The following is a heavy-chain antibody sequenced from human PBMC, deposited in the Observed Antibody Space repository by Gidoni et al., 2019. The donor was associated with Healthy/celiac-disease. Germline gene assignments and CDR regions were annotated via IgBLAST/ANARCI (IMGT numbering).Heavy chain of an antibody. CDR3: AKDPPGPITMVRGDAWFDY. D-gene: IGHD3-10*01. CDR2: ISGSGGST. J-gene: IGHJ4*02. CDR1: GFTFSSYA. Sequence: EVQLLESGGGLVPPGGSLRLSCAASGFTFSSYAMRWVRQAPGKGLEWVSAISGSGGSTYYADSVKGRFTISRDNSKNTLYLQMNSLRAEDTAVYYCAKDPPGPITMVRGDAWFDYWGQGTLVTVSS. V-gene: IGHV3-23*01.